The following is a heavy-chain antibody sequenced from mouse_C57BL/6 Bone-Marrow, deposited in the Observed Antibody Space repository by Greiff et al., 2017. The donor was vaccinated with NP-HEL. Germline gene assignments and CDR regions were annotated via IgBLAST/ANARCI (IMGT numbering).Heavy chain of an antibody. CDR1: EYEFPSHD. J-gene: IGHJ1*03. CDR3: AREGGYEGWYFDV. Sequence: EVKVVESGGGLVQPGESLKLSCESNEYEFPSHDMSWVRKTPEKRLELVAAINSDGGSTYYPDTMERRFIISRDNTKKTLYLQMSSLRSEDTALYYCAREGGYEGWYFDVWGTGTTVTVSS. V-gene: IGHV5-2*01. CDR2: INSDGGST. D-gene: IGHD2-2*01.